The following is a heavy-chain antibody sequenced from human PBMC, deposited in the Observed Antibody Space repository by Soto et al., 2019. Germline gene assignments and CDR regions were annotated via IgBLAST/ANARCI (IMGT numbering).Heavy chain of an antibody. CDR3: VRGGGGGPFEP. V-gene: IGHV3-11*06. J-gene: IGHJ5*02. CDR1: GFTFGDSY. D-gene: IGHD2-15*01. Sequence: PGGSLRLSCAGSGFTFGDSYMSWIRQAPGKGLEWLSYISPGSRYPAYADSVKGRFTISRDNAKRSLYLQMMSLTAEDTAIYYCVRGGGGGPFEPWGQGTMVTVSS. CDR2: ISPGSRYP.